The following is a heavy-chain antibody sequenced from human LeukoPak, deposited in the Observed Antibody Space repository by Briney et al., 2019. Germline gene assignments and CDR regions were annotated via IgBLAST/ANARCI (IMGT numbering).Heavy chain of an antibody. V-gene: IGHV1-69*05. CDR3: ASLYSSGPG. D-gene: IGHD6-19*01. CDR1: GYTFTGYY. CDR2: IIPIFGTA. J-gene: IGHJ4*02. Sequence: SVKVSCKASGYTFTGYYMHWVRQAPGQGLEWMGGIIPIFGTANYAQKFQGRVTITTDESTSTAYMELSSLRSEDTAVYYCASLYSSGPGWGQGTLVTVSS.